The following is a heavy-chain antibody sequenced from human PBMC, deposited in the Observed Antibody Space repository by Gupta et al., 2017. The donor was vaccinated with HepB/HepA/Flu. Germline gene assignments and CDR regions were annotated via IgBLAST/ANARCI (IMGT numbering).Heavy chain of an antibody. Sequence: QLQLQESGPGLVKPSETLSLTCTISGDSISTTDYYWGWIRQPPGKGLEWIGSMHYIGTTYYNPSLKSRVTMSLDTPKNQFSLTLRSVTATDTAVYYCSRHPRVISGILITTFDYWGQGTLATVFS. CDR1: GDSISTTDYY. D-gene: IGHD3-16*01. J-gene: IGHJ4*02. CDR2: MHYIGTT. CDR3: SRHPRVISGILITTFDY. V-gene: IGHV4-39*01.